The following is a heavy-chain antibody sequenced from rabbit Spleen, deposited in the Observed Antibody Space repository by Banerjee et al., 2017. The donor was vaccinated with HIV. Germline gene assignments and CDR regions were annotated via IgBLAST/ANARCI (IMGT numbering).Heavy chain of an antibody. Sequence: QLVESGGGLVQPGGSLKLSCKASGFSLNNYWMNWVRQAPGKGLEWIGYIDPVFGITIYANSVKGRFTISRDNAQNTVFLQLNSLTAADTAVYFCVRDLADVIGWNLHLWGQGTLVTVS. J-gene: IGHJ4*01. V-gene: IGHV1S7*01. CDR2: IDPVFGIT. CDR1: GFSLNNYW. CDR3: VRDLADVIGWNLHL. D-gene: IGHD1-1*01.